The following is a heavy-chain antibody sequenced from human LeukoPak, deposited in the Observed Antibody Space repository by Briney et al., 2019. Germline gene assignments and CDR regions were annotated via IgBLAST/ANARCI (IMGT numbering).Heavy chain of an antibody. D-gene: IGHD3-10*01. CDR3: ARGYGSGSYLNYGMDV. J-gene: IGHJ6*02. Sequence: SETLSLTCTVSGGSISSYYWSWIRQPPGKGLEWIGYIYYSGSTNYNPSLKSRVTISVDTPKNQFSLKLSSVTAADTAVYYCARGYGSGSYLNYGMDVWGQGTTVTVSS. CDR2: IYYSGST. CDR1: GGSISSYY. V-gene: IGHV4-59*01.